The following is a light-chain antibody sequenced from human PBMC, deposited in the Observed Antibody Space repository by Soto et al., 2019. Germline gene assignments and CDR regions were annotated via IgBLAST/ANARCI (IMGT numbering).Light chain of an antibody. CDR1: SSNIGSNY. CDR2: RNS. J-gene: IGLJ2*01. Sequence: QPVLTQPPSASGTPGQRATISCSGSSSNIGSNYVYWYQQLPGTVPQLLIYRNSERPSGVPDRFSGSKSGTSASLAVSGLRAEDEADYYCAAWDDSLSGVVFGGGTKLTVL. CDR3: AAWDDSLSGVV. V-gene: IGLV1-47*01.